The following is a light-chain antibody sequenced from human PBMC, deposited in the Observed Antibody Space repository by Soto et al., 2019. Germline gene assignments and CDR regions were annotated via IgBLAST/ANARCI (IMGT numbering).Light chain of an antibody. CDR2: GAS. V-gene: IGKV3-20*01. CDR3: QQYCSSPIT. J-gene: IGKJ5*01. CDR1: QSVSSSY. Sequence: EIVLTQSPGTLSLSPGERATLSCRASQSVSSSYLGWYQQKHGQAPRLLIYGASSRATGIPERFSGSGSGTDFTLTISRLEPEDFAVYYCQQYCSSPITFGQGTRLEIK.